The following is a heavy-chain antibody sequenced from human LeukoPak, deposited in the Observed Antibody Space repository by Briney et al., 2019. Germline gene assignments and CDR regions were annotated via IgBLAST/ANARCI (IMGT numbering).Heavy chain of an antibody. J-gene: IGHJ4*02. Sequence: GGSLRLSCAASGFTFSSYAMHWVRQAPGKGLEWVAVISYDGSNKYYADSVKGRFTISRDNSKNTLYLQMNSLRAEGTAVYYCARPDIVLMVYALTGAFDYWGQGTLVTVSS. D-gene: IGHD2-8*01. CDR1: GFTFSSYA. CDR2: ISYDGSNK. V-gene: IGHV3-30-3*01. CDR3: ARPDIVLMVYALTGAFDY.